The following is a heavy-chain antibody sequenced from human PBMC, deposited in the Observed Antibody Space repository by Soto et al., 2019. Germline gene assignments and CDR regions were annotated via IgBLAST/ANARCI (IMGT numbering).Heavy chain of an antibody. J-gene: IGHJ4*02. D-gene: IGHD6-19*01. CDR2: IWYDGSNK. V-gene: IGHV3-33*01. CDR3: ARDQQWLDRFYFDF. Sequence: QVQLVASGGGVVQPGNSLRLSCAASGFTFSSYGMHWVRQAPGKGLEWVAVIWYDGSNKYYADSVKGRFTISRDNSKDTLYLQMNSLRAEATAVYYCARDQQWLDRFYFDFWGQGTLVAVSS. CDR1: GFTFSSYG.